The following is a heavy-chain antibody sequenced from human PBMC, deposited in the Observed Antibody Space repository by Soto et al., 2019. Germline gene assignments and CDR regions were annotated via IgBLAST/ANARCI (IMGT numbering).Heavy chain of an antibody. J-gene: IGHJ4*02. CDR1: VVTFGSNY. Sequence: PGGSLRLSCPASVVTFGSNYMSWVRLAPGKGLEWLSVIYSGSSTYYADSVKGRFTISRDNPKNTLYLQMNSLRAEDTAMYYCPRSSYPYYFDYWRQGTLLSVSS. V-gene: IGHV3-66*01. CDR3: PRSSYPYYFDY. CDR2: IYSGSST.